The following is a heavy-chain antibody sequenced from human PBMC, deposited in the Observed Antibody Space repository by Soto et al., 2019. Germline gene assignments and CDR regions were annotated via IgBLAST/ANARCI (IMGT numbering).Heavy chain of an antibody. D-gene: IGHD1-26*01. CDR2: IAHDGHT. V-gene: IGHV4-4*01. Sequence: PXETLALTCYVSGGSITTSILWTWVRQFPGRGLEWIGEIAHDGHTNYNPSLSGRVTMSVDLSNSQFSLNVASVNAADTAVYFCAGGRDYDYWGQGNLVTVSS. CDR3: AGGRDYDY. CDR1: GGSITTSIL. J-gene: IGHJ4*02.